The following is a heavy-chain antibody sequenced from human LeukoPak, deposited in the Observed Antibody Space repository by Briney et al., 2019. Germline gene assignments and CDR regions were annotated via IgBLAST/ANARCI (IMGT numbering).Heavy chain of an antibody. V-gene: IGHV4-34*01. D-gene: IGHD2-21*02. CDR2: INHSGST. J-gene: IGHJ5*02. CDR3: ARHDSYCDVSFDP. Sequence: PSETLSLTCAVYGGSFSGYYWSWIRQPPGKGLEWIGEINHSGSTNYNPSLKSRVTISVDTSKNQFSLKLSSVTAADTAVYYCARHDSYCDVSFDPWGQGTLVTVSS. CDR1: GGSFSGYY.